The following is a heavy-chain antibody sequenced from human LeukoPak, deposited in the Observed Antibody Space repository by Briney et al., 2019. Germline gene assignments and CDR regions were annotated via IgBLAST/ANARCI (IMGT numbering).Heavy chain of an antibody. CDR3: ARDLTVATIG. Sequence: KTGGSPRLSCAASGFTFSSYSMNWVRQAPGKGLEWVSSISSSSSYIYYADSVKGRFTISRDNAKNSLYLQMNSLRAEDTAVYYCARDLTVATIGWGQGTLVTVSS. J-gene: IGHJ4*02. V-gene: IGHV3-21*01. CDR1: GFTFSSYS. D-gene: IGHD5-12*01. CDR2: ISSSSSYI.